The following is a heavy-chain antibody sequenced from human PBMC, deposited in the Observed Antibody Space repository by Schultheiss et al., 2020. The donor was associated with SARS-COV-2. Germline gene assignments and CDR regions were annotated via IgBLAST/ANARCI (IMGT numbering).Heavy chain of an antibody. CDR2: IYHSGNI. CDR3: AREPRGFSYGTFDY. D-gene: IGHD5-18*01. V-gene: IGHV4-59*12. J-gene: IGHJ4*02. Sequence: SETLSLTCTVSGGSISSYYWSWIRQPPGKGLEWIGYIYHSGNIKYSSSLKSRVTMSVDTSKNQISLSLSSVTAADTAVYYCAREPRGFSYGTFDYWGQGTLVTVSS. CDR1: GGSISSYY.